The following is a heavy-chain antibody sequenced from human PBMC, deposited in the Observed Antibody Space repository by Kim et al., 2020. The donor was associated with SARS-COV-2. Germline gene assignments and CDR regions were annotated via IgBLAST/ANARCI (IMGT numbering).Heavy chain of an antibody. CDR1: GGSISSYY. CDR2: IYYSGST. J-gene: IGHJ2*01. D-gene: IGHD6-19*01. V-gene: IGHV4-59*08. Sequence: SETLSLTCTVSGGSISSYYWSWIRQPPGKGLEWIGYIYYSGSTNYNPSLKSRVTISVDTSKNQFSLTLSSVTAAATAAYYCASHGRGWYPLEYFDLWCRG. CDR3: ASHGRGWYPLEYFDL.